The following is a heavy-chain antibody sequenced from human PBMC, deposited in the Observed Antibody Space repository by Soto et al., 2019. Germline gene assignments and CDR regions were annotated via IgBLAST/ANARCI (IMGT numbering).Heavy chain of an antibody. J-gene: IGHJ5*02. CDR1: GGSISSYY. Sequence: SETLSLTCTVSGGSISSYYWSWIRQPPGKGLEWIGYIYYSGSTNYNPSLKSRVTISVDTSKNQFSLKLSSMTAADTAVYYCARSPITMVRGVISWFDPWGQGTLVTVSS. CDR3: ARSPITMVRGVISWFDP. CDR2: IYYSGST. V-gene: IGHV4-59*08. D-gene: IGHD3-10*01.